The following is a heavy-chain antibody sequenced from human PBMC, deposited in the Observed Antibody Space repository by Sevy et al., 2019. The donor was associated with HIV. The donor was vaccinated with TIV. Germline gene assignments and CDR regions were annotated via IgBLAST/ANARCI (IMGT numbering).Heavy chain of an antibody. J-gene: IGHJ1*01. CDR3: ATGRGDWNSAYCQH. CDR2: IWYDGSNK. D-gene: IGHD1-7*01. CDR1: GFTFSSYG. Sequence: GGSLRLSCAASGFTFSSYGMHWVRQAPGKGLEWVAVIWYDGSNKYYADSVKGRFTMSRDKSKNTLYLQMNSLRAEDTAVYYCATGRGDWNSAYCQHWGQGTLVTVSS. V-gene: IGHV3-33*08.